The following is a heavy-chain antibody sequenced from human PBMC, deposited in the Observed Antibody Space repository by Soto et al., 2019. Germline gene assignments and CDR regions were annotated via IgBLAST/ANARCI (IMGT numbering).Heavy chain of an antibody. D-gene: IGHD5-18*01. V-gene: IGHV3-30-3*01. J-gene: IGHJ6*02. CDR2: ISYDGSNK. CDR1: GFTFSSYA. CDR3: ARFPFNVDTAMVFISDYYGMDV. Sequence: GGSLRLSCAASGFTFSSYAMHWVRQAPGKGLEWVAVISYDGSNKYYADSVKGRFTISRDNSKNTLYLQMNSLRAEDTAVYYCARFPFNVDTAMVFISDYYGMDVWGQGTTVTVSS.